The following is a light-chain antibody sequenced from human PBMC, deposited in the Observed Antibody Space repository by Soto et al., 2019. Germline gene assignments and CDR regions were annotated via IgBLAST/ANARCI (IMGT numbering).Light chain of an antibody. V-gene: IGKV1-5*03. Sequence: DIQMTQSPSTLSASVGDRFTITCRASQSISSWLAWYQQKPGKXPKXXIYKASSLESGVPSRFSGSGSGTEFTITITSLQAEDVATYYCQQLRMYPSTFGGGTKVDIK. CDR3: QQLRMYPST. J-gene: IGKJ4*01. CDR2: KAS. CDR1: QSISSW.